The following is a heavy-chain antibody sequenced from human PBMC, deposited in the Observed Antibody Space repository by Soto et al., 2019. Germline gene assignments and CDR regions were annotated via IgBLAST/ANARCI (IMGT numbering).Heavy chain of an antibody. CDR1: GGSVNSDNFY. Sequence: PSETLSLTCTVSGGSVNSDNFYWSWIRQPPGRGLEWIGYIYYTGSTSYNPSLKSRATISIDTSRNQFSLKLSSVTAADTAVYYCAREFSNSPEAFDSWGQGSLVTVSS. J-gene: IGHJ4*02. CDR2: IYYTGST. D-gene: IGHD6-6*01. CDR3: AREFSNSPEAFDS. V-gene: IGHV4-61*01.